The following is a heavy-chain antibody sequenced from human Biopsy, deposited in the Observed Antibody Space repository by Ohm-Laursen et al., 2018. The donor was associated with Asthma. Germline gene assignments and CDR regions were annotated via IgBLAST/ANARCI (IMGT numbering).Heavy chain of an antibody. Sequence: SETLSLTCTVSGGSISNYYWNWIRQPPGQGLEWIGYIYYSGSTNYNPSLKSRVTISVDTSKNQFSLKLRSVTAADTAVYYCANMGFTIPGPAGIFDIWGQGTMVTVSS. CDR1: GGSISNYY. CDR3: ANMGFTIPGPAGIFDI. J-gene: IGHJ3*02. CDR2: IYYSGST. V-gene: IGHV4-59*01. D-gene: IGHD2-2*01.